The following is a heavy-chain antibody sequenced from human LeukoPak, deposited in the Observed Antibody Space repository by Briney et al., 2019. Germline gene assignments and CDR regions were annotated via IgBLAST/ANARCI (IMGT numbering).Heavy chain of an antibody. V-gene: IGHV4-38-2*02. D-gene: IGHD3-22*01. J-gene: IGHJ3*02. CDR3: ARAGPKGHSSGYYYVSGAFDI. CDR1: GYSISSAYY. Sequence: PSETLSLTCSVSGYSISSAYYWGWIRPPPGKGLEWIGTMYHSGSTNYNPSLKSRVTISVDTSKNQFSLKLSSVTAADTAVYYCARAGPKGHSSGYYYVSGAFDIWGQGTMVTVSS. CDR2: MYHSGST.